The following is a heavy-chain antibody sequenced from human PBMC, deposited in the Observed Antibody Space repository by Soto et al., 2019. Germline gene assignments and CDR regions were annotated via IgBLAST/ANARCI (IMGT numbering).Heavy chain of an antibody. CDR3: AGGLERRGGWFDP. J-gene: IGHJ5*02. V-gene: IGHV3-21*01. Sequence: EVQLVESGGGLVKPGGSLRLSCAASGFTFSSYSMNWVRQAPGKGLEWVSSISSSSSYRYYADSVKGRFTISRDNAKNSLYRQMNSLRDGDTAVYYGAGGLERRGGWFDPWGQGTLVTVSS. D-gene: IGHD1-1*01. CDR1: GFTFSSYS. CDR2: ISSSSSYR.